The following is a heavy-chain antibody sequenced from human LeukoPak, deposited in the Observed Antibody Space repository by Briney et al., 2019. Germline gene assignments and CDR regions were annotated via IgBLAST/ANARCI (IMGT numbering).Heavy chain of an antibody. Sequence: GASVKVSCEASGYTFTDYFMHWVRQAPGQGLELMGWINPHSGATNYAQKFQDRVTMTRDTSISTAFVELTSLRSDDTAVYYCARTHYYDHSNYYMDVWGTGTTVTVSS. CDR3: ARTHYYDHSNYYMDV. V-gene: IGHV1-2*02. J-gene: IGHJ6*03. D-gene: IGHD3-22*01. CDR1: GYTFTDYF. CDR2: INPHSGAT.